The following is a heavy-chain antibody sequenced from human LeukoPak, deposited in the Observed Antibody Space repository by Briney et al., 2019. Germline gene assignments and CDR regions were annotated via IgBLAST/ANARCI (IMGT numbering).Heavy chain of an antibody. D-gene: IGHD3-22*01. Sequence: SETLSLTCTVSGGSISSSSYYWGWIRQPPGKGLEWIGSIYYSGSTYYNPSLKSRVTISVDTSKNQFSLKLTSVTAADTAVYYCARDIGPHYYDSSGDGFDIWGQGTMVTVSS. V-gene: IGHV4-39*07. CDR1: GGSISSSSYY. CDR3: ARDIGPHYYDSSGDGFDI. J-gene: IGHJ3*02. CDR2: IYYSGST.